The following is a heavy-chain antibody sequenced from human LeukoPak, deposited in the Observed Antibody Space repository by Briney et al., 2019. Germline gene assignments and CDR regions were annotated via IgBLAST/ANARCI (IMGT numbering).Heavy chain of an antibody. V-gene: IGHV3-21*01. CDR3: ARLPHIAAAADY. J-gene: IGHJ4*02. CDR1: GFTFSSYS. Sequence: GGSLRLSCAASGFTFSSYSMNWVRQAPGKGLEWVSSISSSSSYIYYADSVKGRFTISRDNAKNSLYLQMNSLRAEDTAVYYCARLPHIAAAADYWGQGTLVTVSS. D-gene: IGHD6-13*01. CDR2: ISSSSSYI.